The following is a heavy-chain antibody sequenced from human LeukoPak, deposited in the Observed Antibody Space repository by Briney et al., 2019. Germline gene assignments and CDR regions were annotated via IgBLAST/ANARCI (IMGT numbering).Heavy chain of an antibody. D-gene: IGHD6-19*01. CDR1: GGSISSGSYY. CDR2: IYTSGST. J-gene: IGHJ1*01. CDR3: ARAHSGWYGYFQH. Sequence: PSETLSLTCTVSGGSISSGSYYWSWIRQPAGKGLEWIGRIYTSGSTNYNPSLKSRVTISVDTSKNQFSLKLSSVTAADTAVYYCARAHSGWYGYFQHWGQGTLATVSS. V-gene: IGHV4-61*02.